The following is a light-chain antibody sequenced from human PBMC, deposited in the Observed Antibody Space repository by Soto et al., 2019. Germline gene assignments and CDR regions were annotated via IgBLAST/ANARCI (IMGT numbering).Light chain of an antibody. J-gene: IGKJ3*01. CDR1: QSVSSSY. CDR2: GAS. CDR3: QQYGSSPT. Sequence: EIVLTQSPGTLSLSPGERATLSCRACQSVSSSYLAWYQQKPGQAPRLLIYGASSRATGIPDGFSGSGSGTDFTLTISRLEPEDFAVYYCQQYGSSPTFGPGTKVDIK. V-gene: IGKV3-20*01.